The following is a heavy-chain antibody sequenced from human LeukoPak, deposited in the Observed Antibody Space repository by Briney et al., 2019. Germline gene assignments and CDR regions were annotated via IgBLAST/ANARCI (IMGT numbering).Heavy chain of an antibody. CDR3: ARNTYGYKFSMDV. D-gene: IGHD5-18*01. J-gene: IGHJ6*03. CDR1: GYTFTGYY. Sequence: ASVRVSCKASGYTFTGYYMHWVRQAPGQGLEWMGWINPNSGGTNYAQKFKGRVTMTRDTSISTAYMELSRLRSDDTAVYYCARNTYGYKFSMDVWGKGTTVTISS. CDR2: INPNSGGT. V-gene: IGHV1-2*02.